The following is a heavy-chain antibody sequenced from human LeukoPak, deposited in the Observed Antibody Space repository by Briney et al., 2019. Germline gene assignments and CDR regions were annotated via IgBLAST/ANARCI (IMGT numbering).Heavy chain of an antibody. CDR1: GFIFSNYA. CDR3: VKGPRPDITVAHTVEN. J-gene: IGHJ4*02. Sequence: GGSLRLSCTASGFIFSNYAMSWVRQVPGRGLEWVSTISSRGGSTYVADSVKGRFTISRDNSKNSLYLQMNTVRAEDTAVYYCVKGPRPDITVAHTVENWGQGTLVTVSS. D-gene: IGHD6-19*01. V-gene: IGHV3-23*01. CDR2: ISSRGGST.